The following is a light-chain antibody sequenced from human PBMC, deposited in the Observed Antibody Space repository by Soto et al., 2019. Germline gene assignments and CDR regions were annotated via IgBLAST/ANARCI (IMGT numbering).Light chain of an antibody. CDR1: SSDVGGYNY. CDR2: EVS. Sequence: QSVLTQPASVSGSPGQSITISCTGTSSDVGGYNYVSWYQQHPGKAPKFMIYEVSNRPSGVSNRFSGSKSGNTASLTISGLQAEDEADYYCSSYTRSSSWVFGGGTKVTVL. J-gene: IGLJ3*02. V-gene: IGLV2-14*01. CDR3: SSYTRSSSWV.